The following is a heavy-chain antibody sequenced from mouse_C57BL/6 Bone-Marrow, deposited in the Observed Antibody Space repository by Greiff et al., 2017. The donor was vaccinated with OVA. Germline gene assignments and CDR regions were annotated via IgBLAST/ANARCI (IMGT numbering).Heavy chain of an antibody. CDR2: IYPRSGNT. V-gene: IGHV1-81*01. J-gene: IGHJ3*01. CDR3: AIKKGGLLFAY. CDR1: GYTFTSYG. Sequence: QVQLQQSGAELARPGASVKLSCKASGYTFTSYGISWVKQSTGQGLEWIGEIYPRSGNTYYNEKFKGKATLTADKSSSTAYMELRNLTSENSAVYFCAIKKGGLLFAYWGRGTLVTVSA.